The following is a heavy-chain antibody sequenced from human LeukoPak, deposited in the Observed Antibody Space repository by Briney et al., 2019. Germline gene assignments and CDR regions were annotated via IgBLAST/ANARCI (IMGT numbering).Heavy chain of an antibody. D-gene: IGHD3-22*01. CDR2: IYYSGST. V-gene: IGHV4-39*01. Sequence: SETLSLTCTVSGGSISSSSYYWGWIRQPPGKGLEWIGSIYYSGSTYYNPSLKSRVTISVDTSKNQFSLKLSSVTAADTAVYYCARHFRLGGYSYNFDYWGQGTLVTVSS. J-gene: IGHJ4*02. CDR3: ARHFRLGGYSYNFDY. CDR1: GGSISSSSYY.